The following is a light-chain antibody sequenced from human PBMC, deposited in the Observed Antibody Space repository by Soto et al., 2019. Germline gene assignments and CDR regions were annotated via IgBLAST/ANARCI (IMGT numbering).Light chain of an antibody. CDR3: QQYNSFPT. CDR2: KAS. Sequence: DIQMTQSPSTLSASVGDRVTITCRASQSISNWLAWYQQKPGKAPKLLIYKASSLESGVPSRFSGSGSGTEFTLTISSLQTDDLATYYCQQYNSFPTFGQGTKVEIK. V-gene: IGKV1-5*03. J-gene: IGKJ1*01. CDR1: QSISNW.